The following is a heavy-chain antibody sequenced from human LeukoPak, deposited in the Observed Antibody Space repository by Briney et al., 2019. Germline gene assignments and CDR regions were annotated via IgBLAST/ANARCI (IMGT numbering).Heavy chain of an antibody. CDR2: ISYDGSNK. Sequence: GGSLRLSCAASGFTFSSYGMHWVRQAPGKGLEWVAVISYDGSNKFYADSVKGRFTISRDNSKNTLYLQMNSLRAEVTAVYYCARQYDSSGYSAFDIWGQGTMVTVSS. CDR1: GFTFSSYG. D-gene: IGHD3-22*01. CDR3: ARQYDSSGYSAFDI. J-gene: IGHJ3*02. V-gene: IGHV3-30*03.